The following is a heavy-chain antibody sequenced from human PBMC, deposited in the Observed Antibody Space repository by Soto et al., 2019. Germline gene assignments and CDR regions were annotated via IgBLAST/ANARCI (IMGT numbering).Heavy chain of an antibody. J-gene: IGHJ4*03. CDR3: AKRGRFVVGNTSCFDF. Sequence: QVQLVESGGGVVQPGRSLRLSCAASGFTFSDYAMHWVRQAPGKGPEWVAVISYDGNDKYYADSVKGRFSISRDGSKNXLSPKMQSCRVKDTAANYCAKRGRFVVGNTSCFDFLGQGSLVTV. CDR2: ISYDGNDK. V-gene: IGHV3-30*18. CDR1: GFTFSDYA. D-gene: IGHD2-15*01.